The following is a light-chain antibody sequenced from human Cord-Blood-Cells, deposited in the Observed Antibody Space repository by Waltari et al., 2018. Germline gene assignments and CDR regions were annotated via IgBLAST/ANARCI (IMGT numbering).Light chain of an antibody. CDR2: KES. CDR3: YSAADNNLV. Sequence: SYELTQPSSVSVSPGQTARITCSGDVLAKKYARWFQQNPGQAPVLVIYKESERPSGIPERFSGSSSGTTVTLTSSGAQVEDEADYYCYSAADNNLVFGGGTKLTVL. J-gene: IGLJ3*02. V-gene: IGLV3-27*01. CDR1: VLAKKY.